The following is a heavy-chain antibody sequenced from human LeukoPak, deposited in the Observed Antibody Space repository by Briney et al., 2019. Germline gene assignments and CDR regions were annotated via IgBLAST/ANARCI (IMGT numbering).Heavy chain of an antibody. V-gene: IGHV3-30-3*01. D-gene: IGHD3-10*01. Sequence: GGSLRLSCAASGFTFSSYAMHWVRQAPGKGLEWVAVISYDGSNKYYADSVKGRFTISRDNSKNTPYLQMNSLRAEDTAVYYCARDNTGSRRFDYWGQGTLVTVSS. CDR2: ISYDGSNK. J-gene: IGHJ4*02. CDR3: ARDNTGSRRFDY. CDR1: GFTFSSYA.